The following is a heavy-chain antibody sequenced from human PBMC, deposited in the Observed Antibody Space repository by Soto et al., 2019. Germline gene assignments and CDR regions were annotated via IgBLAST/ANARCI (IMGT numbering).Heavy chain of an antibody. CDR2: IYHSGST. J-gene: IGHJ4*02. D-gene: IGHD3-22*01. V-gene: IGHV4-30-2*01. CDR3: ARSYYDDSSGFDY. Sequence: SETLSLTCAVSGGSISSGGYSWSWIRQRPGKGLEWIGYIYHSGSTYYNPSLKSRVTISVDRSKNQFSLKLSSVTAADTAVYYCARSYYDDSSGFDYWGQGTLVTVSS. CDR1: GGSISSGGYS.